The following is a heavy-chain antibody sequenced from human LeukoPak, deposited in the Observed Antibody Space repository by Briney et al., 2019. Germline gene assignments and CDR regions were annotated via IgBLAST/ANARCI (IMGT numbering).Heavy chain of an antibody. D-gene: IGHD3-10*01. CDR1: GYSISSGYY. CDR3: ARDLLTMVRGVTGAIFDY. CDR2: IYHSGST. J-gene: IGHJ4*02. V-gene: IGHV4-38-2*02. Sequence: SETLSLTCTVSGYSISSGYYWGWIRPPPGKGLEWIGSIYHSGSTYYNPSLKSRVTISVDTSKNQFSLKLSSVTAADTAVYYCARDLLTMVRGVTGAIFDYWGQGTLATVSS.